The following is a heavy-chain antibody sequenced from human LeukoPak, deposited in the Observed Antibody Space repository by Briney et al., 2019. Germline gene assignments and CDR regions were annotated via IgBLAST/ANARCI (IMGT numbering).Heavy chain of an antibody. D-gene: IGHD3-3*01. CDR2: IYSGGST. Sequence: GGSLRLSCAASGFTVSSNYMSWVRQAPGKGLEWVSVIYSGGSTYYADSVKGRFTISRDNSKNTLYLQMNSLRAEDTAVYYCAKGGFGVVIDIFDYWGQGTLVTVSS. J-gene: IGHJ4*02. CDR1: GFTVSSNY. V-gene: IGHV3-53*01. CDR3: AKGGFGVVIDIFDY.